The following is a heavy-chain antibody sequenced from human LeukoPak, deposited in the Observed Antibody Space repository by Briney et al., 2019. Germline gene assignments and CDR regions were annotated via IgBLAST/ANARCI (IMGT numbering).Heavy chain of an antibody. CDR1: GFTFSSYA. J-gene: IGHJ4*02. CDR3: AKDSGGYSSSSFGS. CDR2: ISGSGGST. Sequence: GGSLRLSCVASGFTFSSYAMSWVRQAPGKGLEWVAAISGSGGSTYYEDSVKGRFTISRDNSKNTLYLQMSSLRAEDTALYYCAKDSGGYSSSSFGSWGQGTLVTVSS. D-gene: IGHD6-13*01. V-gene: IGHV3-23*01.